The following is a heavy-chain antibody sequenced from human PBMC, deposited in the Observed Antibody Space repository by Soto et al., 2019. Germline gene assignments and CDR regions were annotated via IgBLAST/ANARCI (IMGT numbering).Heavy chain of an antibody. CDR2: ISGSGGST. CDR1: GFTFSSYA. V-gene: IGHV3-23*01. CDR3: ANSRGGDRTVTIFDY. J-gene: IGHJ4*02. D-gene: IGHD4-17*01. Sequence: EVQLLESGGGLVQPGGSLRLSCAASGFTFSSYAMSWVRQAPGKGLEWVSAISGSGGSTYYADSVKGRFTIPRDNSKNTLYLQMNSLRAEDTAVYYCANSRGGDRTVTIFDYWGQGTLVTVSS.